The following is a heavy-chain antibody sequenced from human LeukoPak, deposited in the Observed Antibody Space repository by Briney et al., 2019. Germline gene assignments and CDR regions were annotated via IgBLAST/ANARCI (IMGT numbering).Heavy chain of an antibody. CDR1: GGSFSDYY. CDR3: ARGRFIDYYFDY. CDR2: VIRSGAT. Sequence: SETLSLTCGESGGSFSDYYWSWIRQPPGEGLEWIGEVIRSGATSSNPSLKSRVTISMDASKNQVSLRLRSVTAADTAVYYCARGRFIDYYFDYWGQGSLVTVAS. J-gene: IGHJ4*02. V-gene: IGHV4-34*01. D-gene: IGHD3-16*02.